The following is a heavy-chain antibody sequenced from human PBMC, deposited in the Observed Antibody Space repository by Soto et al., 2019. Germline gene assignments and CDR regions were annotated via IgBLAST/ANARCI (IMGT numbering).Heavy chain of an antibody. CDR1: GFTFSSYW. CDR3: ARVGRGFRYFDL. CDR2: MNMDGSTI. J-gene: IGHJ2*01. Sequence: EVQLVESGGGLVQPGGSLRLSCAASGFTFSSYWMHWVRQVPGKGLVWVSRMNMDGSTISYADSVKGRFTISRDNAKNTVYLQMNSLTAEDTAVYYCARVGRGFRYFDLWGRGTLVTVSS. V-gene: IGHV3-74*01.